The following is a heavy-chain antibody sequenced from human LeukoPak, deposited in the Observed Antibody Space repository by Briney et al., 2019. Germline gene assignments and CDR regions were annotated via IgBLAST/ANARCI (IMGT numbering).Heavy chain of an antibody. CDR1: GFTFSSYS. CDR3: ARGVVGATWVYFDY. CDR2: ISSSSSYI. J-gene: IGHJ4*02. D-gene: IGHD1-26*01. Sequence: GGSLRLSCAASGFTFSSYSMNWVRQAPGKGLEWVSSISSSSSYIYYADSVKGRFTISRDNAKNSLYLQMNSLRAEDTAVYYCARGVVGATWVYFDYWGQGTLVTVSS. V-gene: IGHV3-21*01.